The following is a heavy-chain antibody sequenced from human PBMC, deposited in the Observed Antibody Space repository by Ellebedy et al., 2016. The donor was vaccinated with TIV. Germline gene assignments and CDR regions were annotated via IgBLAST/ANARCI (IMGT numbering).Heavy chain of an antibody. D-gene: IGHD1-7*01. Sequence: GESLKISCAASGFTFSSYWMHWVRQAPGKGLVWVSRINSDGSRTDYADSVKGRFTISRDNAKNTLSLQMKSLRVEDTAVYYCARGDRAGTTRLVDYWGQGTLVTVSS. V-gene: IGHV3-74*01. CDR2: INSDGSRT. J-gene: IGHJ4*02. CDR3: ARGDRAGTTRLVDY. CDR1: GFTFSSYW.